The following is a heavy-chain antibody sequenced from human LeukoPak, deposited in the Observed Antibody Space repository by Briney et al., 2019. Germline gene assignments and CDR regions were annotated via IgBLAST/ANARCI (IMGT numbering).Heavy chain of an antibody. CDR2: IIPIFGTA. D-gene: IGHD5-18*01. V-gene: IGHV1-69*05. CDR1: GGTFSSYA. CDR3: ARSRERGYSYGSSFDY. J-gene: IGHJ4*02. Sequence: GASVKVSCKASGGTFSSYAISWVRQAPGQGLEWMGGIIPIFGTANYAQKFQGRVTITTDESTSTAYMELSSLRSEDTAVYYCARSRERGYSYGSSFDYWGQGTLVTVSS.